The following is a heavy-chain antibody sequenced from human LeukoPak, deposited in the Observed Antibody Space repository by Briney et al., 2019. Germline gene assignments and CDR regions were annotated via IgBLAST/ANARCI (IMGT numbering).Heavy chain of an antibody. D-gene: IGHD1-1*01. J-gene: IGHJ5*02. CDR3: ARDRWNHREWFDP. Sequence: YSXXXXXXXPGXGLXWXSYISSSSSTIYYADSVKGRFTISRDNAKNSLYLQMNSLRAEDTAVYYCARDRWNHREWFDPWGQGTLVTVSS. V-gene: IGHV3-48*01. CDR2: ISSSSSTI. CDR1: YS.